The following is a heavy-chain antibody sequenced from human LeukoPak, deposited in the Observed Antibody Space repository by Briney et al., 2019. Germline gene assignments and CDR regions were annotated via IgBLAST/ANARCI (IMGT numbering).Heavy chain of an antibody. Sequence: GGSLRLSCAASGFTFSSYAMSWVRQAPGKGLEWVSAISGSGGSTYYADSVKGRFTISRDNSKNTLYLQMNSLRAEDTAVYYWAKFLPTHIVVANYYFDYWGQGTLVTVSS. J-gene: IGHJ4*02. CDR1: GFTFSSYA. CDR2: ISGSGGST. CDR3: AKFLPTHIVVANYYFDY. D-gene: IGHD2-21*01. V-gene: IGHV3-23*01.